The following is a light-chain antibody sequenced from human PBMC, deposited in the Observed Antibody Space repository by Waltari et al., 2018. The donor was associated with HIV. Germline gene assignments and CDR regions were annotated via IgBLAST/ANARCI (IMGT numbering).Light chain of an antibody. V-gene: IGLV3-21*02. J-gene: IGLJ2*01. CDR3: QVWDSSSDHVV. CDR1: NLGSKS. Sequence: SYVLTQPPSVSVAPGQTATITCGGNNLGSKSVHWYQQKPGQAPVLVVYDDNARPSGIPERFAGSNSGNTDTLTISRVEAGDEADYYCQVWDSSSDHVVFGGGTKLTVL. CDR2: DDN.